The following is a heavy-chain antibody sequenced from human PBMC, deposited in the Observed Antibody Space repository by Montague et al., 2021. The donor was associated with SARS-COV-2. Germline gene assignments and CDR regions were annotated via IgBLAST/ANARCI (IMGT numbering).Heavy chain of an antibody. CDR1: VGSITDYY. V-gene: IGHV4-59*01. D-gene: IGHD2-21*02. CDR2: IYDSGSA. Sequence: SETLSLTRTVSVGSITDYYWTWIRQPPGKGLEWIGYIYDSGSANYNPSLKSRSTISVDTSNNQFSLRLNSVTAADTAVYYCARAYCGGDCHVGPWGQGILVTVSS. J-gene: IGHJ5*02. CDR3: ARAYCGGDCHVGP.